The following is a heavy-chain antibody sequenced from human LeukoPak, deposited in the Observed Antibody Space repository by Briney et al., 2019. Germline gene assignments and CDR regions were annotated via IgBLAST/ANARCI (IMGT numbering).Heavy chain of an antibody. CDR2: ISSSSSYI. D-gene: IGHD6-6*01. CDR1: GFTFSSYS. J-gene: IGHJ5*02. Sequence: PGGPLRLSCAASGFTFSSYSMNWVRQAPGKGLEWVSSISSSSSYIYYADSVKGRFTISRDNAKNSLYLQMNSLSAEDTAVYYCARGEYSSSSLWFTPWSQGTLVTASS. CDR3: ARGEYSSSSLWFTP. V-gene: IGHV3-21*01.